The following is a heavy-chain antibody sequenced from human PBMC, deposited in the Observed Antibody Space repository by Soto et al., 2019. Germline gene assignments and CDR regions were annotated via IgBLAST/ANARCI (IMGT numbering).Heavy chain of an antibody. J-gene: IGHJ2*01. CDR1: GYTFTNYA. V-gene: IGHV1-3*01. CDR2: LNPGNGNT. CDR3: ARDQGIPYCGGDCYSAWYFDL. D-gene: IGHD2-21*01. Sequence: QVQLVQSGAEVKEPGASVKVSCRASGYTFTNYAIHWVRQAPGQRLEWMGWLNPGNGNTTYPQKFQGRVTITRDTSASTAYMFLSSLRSEDTAVYYCARDQGIPYCGGDCYSAWYFDLWGRGTLVTVSS.